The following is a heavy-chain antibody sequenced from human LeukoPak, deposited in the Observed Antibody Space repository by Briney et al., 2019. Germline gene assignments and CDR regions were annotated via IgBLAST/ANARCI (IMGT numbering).Heavy chain of an antibody. Sequence: GGSLRLSCAAPGFTVSSNYMSWVRQAPGEGLEWVSVIYSGGSTYYADSVKGRFTISRGKSKNTLYLQMNSLRAEDTAVYYCARDFGSGYIDYWGQGTLVTVSS. V-gene: IGHV3-66*01. CDR2: IYSGGST. J-gene: IGHJ4*02. CDR1: GFTVSSNY. D-gene: IGHD3-3*01. CDR3: ARDFGSGYIDY.